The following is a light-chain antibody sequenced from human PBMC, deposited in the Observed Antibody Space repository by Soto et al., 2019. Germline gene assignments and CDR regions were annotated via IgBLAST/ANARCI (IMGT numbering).Light chain of an antibody. CDR2: GAS. CDR1: QSVCNSY. CDR3: QQYGSPPHT. Sequence: EIVLTQSPGTLSLSPGERATLSCRASQSVCNSYLAWYQQKPGQAPRLLINGASNRATGIPDRFSGSGSGTDFTLTISRLEPEDFAVYYCQQYGSPPHTFGQGTKLEIK. V-gene: IGKV3-20*01. J-gene: IGKJ2*01.